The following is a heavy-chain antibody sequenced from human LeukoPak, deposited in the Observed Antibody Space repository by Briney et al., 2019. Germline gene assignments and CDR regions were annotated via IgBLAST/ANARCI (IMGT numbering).Heavy chain of an antibody. D-gene: IGHD5-24*01. CDR1: GFIVSSNY. V-gene: IGHV3-66*01. CDR3: ARREI. J-gene: IGHJ4*02. Sequence: GGSLRLSCAASGFIVSSNYMTWVRQAPGKGLEWVSVIYSGGGTYYADSVKGRFTISRDNAKNSLYLQMNSLRDEDTAVYYCARREIWGQGTLVTVSS. CDR2: IYSGGGT.